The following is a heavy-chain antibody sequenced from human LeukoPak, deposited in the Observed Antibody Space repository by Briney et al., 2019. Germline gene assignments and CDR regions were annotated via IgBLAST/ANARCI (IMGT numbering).Heavy chain of an antibody. CDR3: ARSFGVVTWNWFDP. V-gene: IGHV4-30-2*01. CDR2: IYHSGST. CDR1: GGSISSGGYY. J-gene: IGHJ5*02. D-gene: IGHD3-3*01. Sequence: SETLSLTCTVSGGSISSGGYYWSWIRQPPGKGLGWIGYIYHSGSTYYNPSLKSRVTISVDRSKNQFSLKLSSVTAADTAVYYCARSFGVVTWNWFDPWGQGTLVTVSS.